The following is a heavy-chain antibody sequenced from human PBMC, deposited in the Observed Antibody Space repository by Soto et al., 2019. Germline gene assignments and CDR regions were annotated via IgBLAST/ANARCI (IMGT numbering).Heavy chain of an antibody. V-gene: IGHV4-59*12. CDR1: GGSISSYY. Sequence: SETLSLTCTVSGGSISSYYWSWIRQTPGKGLEWIGYVHDSWGPYYNPSLKSRVTISVDTSKNQFSLKLSSVTAADTAVYYCARGGLDLDYGGFDYWGQGTLVTVSS. CDR2: VHDSWGP. J-gene: IGHJ4*02. CDR3: ARGGLDLDYGGFDY. D-gene: IGHD4-17*01.